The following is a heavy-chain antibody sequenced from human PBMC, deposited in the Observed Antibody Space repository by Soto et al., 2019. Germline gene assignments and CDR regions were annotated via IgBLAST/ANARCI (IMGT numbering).Heavy chain of an antibody. CDR1: GGSISSSTYY. Sequence: SETLSLTCTVSGGSISSSTYYWGWIRQPPGKGLEWIAYIYYSGSAYYNPSLKSRVTISVDTSKNQFSLKLSSVTAADTAVYYCAAAGDSYARGWFDPWGQGTLVTVSS. CDR2: IYYSGSA. J-gene: IGHJ5*02. CDR3: AAAGDSYARGWFDP. D-gene: IGHD5-18*01. V-gene: IGHV4-39*07.